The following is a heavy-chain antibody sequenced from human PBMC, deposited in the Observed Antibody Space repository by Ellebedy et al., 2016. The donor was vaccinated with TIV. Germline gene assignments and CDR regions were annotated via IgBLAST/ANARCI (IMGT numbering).Heavy chain of an antibody. CDR2: IHYSGST. V-gene: IGHV4-59*01. CDR1: GDSISSYY. CDR3: ARGGASSKYFDY. Sequence: MPGGSLRLSCTVSGDSISSYYWSWIRQPPGKGLEWIGFIHYSGSTNYNPSLKSRVTISVDTSKNQFSLELSSVTAADTAVYYCARGGASSKYFDYWGQGTLVTVSS. J-gene: IGHJ4*02.